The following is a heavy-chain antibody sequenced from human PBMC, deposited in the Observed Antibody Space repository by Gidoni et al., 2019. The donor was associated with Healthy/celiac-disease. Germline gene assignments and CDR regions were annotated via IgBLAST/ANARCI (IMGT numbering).Heavy chain of an antibody. CDR2: ISYDGSNK. V-gene: IGHV3-30-3*01. CDR1: GFTFSSYA. D-gene: IGHD3-16*01. Sequence: QVQLLASGGCVVQPGRSLRLSCAASGFTFSSYAMHWVRQAPGKGLEWVAVISYDGSNKYYADSVKGRFTISRDNSKNTLYLQMNSLRAEDTAVYYCARAGELFFFDYWGQGTLVTVSS. CDR3: ARAGELFFFDY. J-gene: IGHJ4*02.